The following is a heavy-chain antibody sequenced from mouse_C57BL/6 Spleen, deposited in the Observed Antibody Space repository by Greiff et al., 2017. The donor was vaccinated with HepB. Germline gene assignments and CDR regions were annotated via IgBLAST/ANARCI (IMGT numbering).Heavy chain of an antibody. CDR2: IDPEDGET. V-gene: IGHV14-2*01. Sequence: EVQLQQSGAELVKPGASVKLSCTASGFNIKDYYMHWVKQRTEKGLEWIGRIDPEDGETKYAPKLQGKATITADTSSNTAYLQISSLTSEDTAVYYCACGGLLLDYWGQGTTLTVSS. CDR3: ACGGLLLDY. J-gene: IGHJ2*01. D-gene: IGHD2-3*01. CDR1: GFNIKDYY.